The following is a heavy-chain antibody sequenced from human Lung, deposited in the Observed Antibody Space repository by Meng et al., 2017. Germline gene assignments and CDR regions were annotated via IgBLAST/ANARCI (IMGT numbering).Heavy chain of an antibody. CDR1: GGSFSGYY. CDR3: VRRTYSSGWYFDY. Sequence: VQHKSWGRWRFRASGTLSLPCAVYGGSFSGYYWSWIRQPPGKGLEWIGEIIDSGSTNYNPSLKSRVTISVETSKNQFSLRVTSVTAADRAVYYCVRRTYSSGWYFDYWGQGTLVTVSS. CDR2: IIDSGST. V-gene: IGHV4-34*02. J-gene: IGHJ4*02. D-gene: IGHD6-19*01.